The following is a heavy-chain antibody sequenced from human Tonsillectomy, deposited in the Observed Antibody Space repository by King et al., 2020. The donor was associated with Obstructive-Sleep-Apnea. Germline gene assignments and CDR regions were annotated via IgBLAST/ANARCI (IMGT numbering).Heavy chain of an antibody. Sequence: VQLVESGGGLVQPGRSLRLSCAASGFTFDDYAMHWVRQAPGKGLEWVSGISWNSCSIGYADSVKGRFTISRDNAKNSLYLQMNSLRAEDTALYYCAKAGGAFDIWGQGTMVTVSS. J-gene: IGHJ3*02. CDR2: ISWNSCSI. D-gene: IGHD3-10*01. CDR1: GFTFDDYA. V-gene: IGHV3-9*01. CDR3: AKAGGAFDI.